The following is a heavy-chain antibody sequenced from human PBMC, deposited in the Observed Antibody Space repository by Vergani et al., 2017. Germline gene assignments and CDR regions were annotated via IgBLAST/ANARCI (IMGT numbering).Heavy chain of an antibody. J-gene: IGHJ4*02. CDR1: GFTFSSYS. CDR2: ISSSSSYI. V-gene: IGHV3-21*01. D-gene: IGHD1-26*01. CDR3: ASGVGAGFDY. Sequence: EVQLVESGGGLVKPGGSLRLSCAASGFTFSSYSMNWVRQAPGKGLEWVSSISSSSSYIYYADSVMCRFTISRDNAKNSLYLQVNSLRAEDTAVYYCASGVGAGFDYWGQGTLVTVSS.